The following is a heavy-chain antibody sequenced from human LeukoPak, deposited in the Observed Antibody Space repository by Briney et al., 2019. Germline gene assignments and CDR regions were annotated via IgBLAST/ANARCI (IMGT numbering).Heavy chain of an antibody. CDR3: ASLFSGSYRYWYFDL. D-gene: IGHD1-26*01. J-gene: IGHJ2*01. Sequence: PSETLSLTCAVSGGSISSSNWWSWVRQPPGKGLEWIGEIYHSGSTNYNPSLKSRVTISVDKSKNQFSLKLSSVTAADTAVYYCASLFSGSYRYWYFDLWGRGTLVTVSS. V-gene: IGHV4-4*02. CDR1: GGSISSSNW. CDR2: IYHSGST.